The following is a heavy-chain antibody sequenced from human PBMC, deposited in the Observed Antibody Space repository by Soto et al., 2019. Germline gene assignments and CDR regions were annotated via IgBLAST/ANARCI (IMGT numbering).Heavy chain of an antibody. J-gene: IGHJ6*02. CDR1: GLTFSNDW. CDR2: IMSGGSRV. V-gene: IGHV3-74*01. CDR3: ARERTSKGGLDV. Sequence: GGSLRLSCAASGLTFSNDWMNWVRQGPGKGLEWASRIMSGGSRVYYADFVKGRFTIASDNAKKMLYLEMHSLTAEDTAVYYCARERTSKGGLDVWGQGTTVTVSS.